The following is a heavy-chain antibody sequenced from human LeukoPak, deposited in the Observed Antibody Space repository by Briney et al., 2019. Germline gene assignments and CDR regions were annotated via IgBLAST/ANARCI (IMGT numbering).Heavy chain of an antibody. D-gene: IGHD3-10*01. Sequence: ASVKVSCKASGYTFTSYGISWVRQAPGQGPEWMGWINANTGNPMYAQGFTGRFVFSLDTSVSTAYLQISSLQAEDTAVYYCARRFVARGVEYNWFDPWGQGTLVTVSS. V-gene: IGHV7-4-1*02. CDR2: INANTGNP. CDR1: GYTFTSYG. CDR3: ARRFVARGVEYNWFDP. J-gene: IGHJ5*02.